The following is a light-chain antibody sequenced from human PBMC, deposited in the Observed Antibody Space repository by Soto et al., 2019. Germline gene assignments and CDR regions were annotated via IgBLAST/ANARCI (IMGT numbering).Light chain of an antibody. V-gene: IGKV3-11*01. CDR2: DAS. CDR1: QSVGSL. Sequence: EIVLTQSPGTLSLSPGERAILSCRASQSVGSLLAWYQHNPGQAPRLLIFDASYRAAGIPARFRGSGSGTDFTLTIDSLEPEDFAVYYCQQYGSSPLTFGGGTKVEIK. CDR3: QQYGSSPLT. J-gene: IGKJ4*01.